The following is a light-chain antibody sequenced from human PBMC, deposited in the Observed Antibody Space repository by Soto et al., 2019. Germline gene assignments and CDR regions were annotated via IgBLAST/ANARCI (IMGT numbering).Light chain of an antibody. Sequence: QSVLTQPASVSGSPERSITISCTGSSSDVGGYNYVSWYQQHPGKAPKLMIYEVSNRPSGISNRFSGSKSGNTASLTLSGLQAEDEADYYCSSYTSSSTLVFGGGTKVTVL. CDR3: SSYTSSSTLV. V-gene: IGLV2-14*01. CDR1: SSDVGGYNY. J-gene: IGLJ2*01. CDR2: EVS.